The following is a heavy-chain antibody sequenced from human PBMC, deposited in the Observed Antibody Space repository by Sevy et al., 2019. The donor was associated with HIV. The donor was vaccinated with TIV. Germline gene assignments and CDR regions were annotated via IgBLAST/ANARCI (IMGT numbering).Heavy chain of an antibody. J-gene: IGHJ4*02. CDR3: VRGEDSAMIDY. CDR2: MYYDGSA. Sequence: SETLSLTCTVSGGSISSGSYYWGWIRQPPGQGLEWIGTMYYDGSAYYNPSLQSRVSMSVDTSKNQFSLNLSSVTAADTAVYFCVRGEDSAMIDYWGQGTLVTVSS. CDR1: GGSISSGSYY. V-gene: IGHV4-39*01. D-gene: IGHD5-18*01.